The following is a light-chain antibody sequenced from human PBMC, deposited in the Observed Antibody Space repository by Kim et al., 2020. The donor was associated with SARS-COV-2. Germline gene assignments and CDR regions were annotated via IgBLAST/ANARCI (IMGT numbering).Light chain of an antibody. V-gene: IGLV3-21*04. CDR3: QVWDSSSGRRVV. CDR1: SIGSKS. J-gene: IGLJ2*01. CDR2: YDS. Sequence: AKASRITSGGNSIGSKSVHCYQQKPGQAAVVVINYDSDRPSGIPERFSGSNSGNTATLTISRVEAGEEADYYCQVWDSSSGRRVVFGGGTQLTVL.